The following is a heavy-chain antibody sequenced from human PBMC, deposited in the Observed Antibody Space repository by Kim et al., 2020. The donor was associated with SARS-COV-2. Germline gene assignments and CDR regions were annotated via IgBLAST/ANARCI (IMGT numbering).Heavy chain of an antibody. CDR1: GGSISSYY. J-gene: IGHJ6*02. Sequence: SETLSLTCTVSGGSISSYYWSWIRQPPGKGLEWIGYIYYSGSTNYNPSLKSRVTISVDTSKNQFSLKLGSVTAADTAGYYCARAPERLSYEDYYVMDVWGQGPTVPVSS. CDR2: IYYSGST. CDR3: ARAPERLSYEDYYVMDV. D-gene: IGHD3-3*01. V-gene: IGHV4-59*13.